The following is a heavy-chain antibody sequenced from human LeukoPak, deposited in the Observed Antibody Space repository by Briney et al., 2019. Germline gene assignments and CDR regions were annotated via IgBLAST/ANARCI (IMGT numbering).Heavy chain of an antibody. Sequence: GESLKISCTGSGYIFSDYWIGWVRQMPGKGLEWMGIIYPGDSNVRYSPSFQGQIIMSADKSISTAYLAWSALKASDTAMYYCARLSRPNILDNNWFDSWGQGSLVTISS. CDR2: IYPGDSNV. CDR3: ARLSRPNILDNNWFDS. CDR1: GYIFSDYW. V-gene: IGHV5-51*01. J-gene: IGHJ5*01. D-gene: IGHD3-9*01.